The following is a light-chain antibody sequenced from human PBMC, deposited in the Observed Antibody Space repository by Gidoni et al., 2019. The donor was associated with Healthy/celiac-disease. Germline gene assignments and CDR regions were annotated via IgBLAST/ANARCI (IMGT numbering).Light chain of an antibody. CDR2: STN. CDR3: AAWDDSLNGWV. CDR1: SSNIGSNT. J-gene: IGLJ3*02. V-gene: IGLV1-44*01. Sequence: QSVLTQPHSEPGTPGQRVTISCSGSSSNIGSNTVNWYQQLPGTAPKLLIYSTNQRPSGVPDRFSGSKSGTSASLAISGLQSEDEADYYCAAWDDSLNGWVFGGGTKLTVL.